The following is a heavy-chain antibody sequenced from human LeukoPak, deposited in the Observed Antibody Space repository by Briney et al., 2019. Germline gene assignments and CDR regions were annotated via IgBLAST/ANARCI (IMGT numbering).Heavy chain of an antibody. V-gene: IGHV3-49*04. D-gene: IGHD3-9*01. CDR3: TRDMTGYYPRVYFDY. Sequence: PGGSLRLSCTASGFTFGDYAMSWVRQAPGKGLEWVGFISSKAYGGTTEYAASVKGRFTISRDDSKSIAYLQMNSLKTEDTAVYYCTRDMTGYYPRVYFDYWGQGTLVTVSS. CDR2: ISSKAYGGTT. J-gene: IGHJ4*02. CDR1: GFTFGDYA.